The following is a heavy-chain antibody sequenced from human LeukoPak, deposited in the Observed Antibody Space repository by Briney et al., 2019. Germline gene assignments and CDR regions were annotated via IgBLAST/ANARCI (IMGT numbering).Heavy chain of an antibody. CDR3: ARQTLVGATALDY. V-gene: IGHV4-34*01. J-gene: IGHJ4*02. D-gene: IGHD1-26*01. CDR1: GGSFSGYY. CDR2: INHSGST. Sequence: PSETLSLTCAVYGGSFSGYYWSWICQPPGKGLEWIGEINHSGSTNYNPSLKSRVTISVDTSKNQFSLKLSSVTAADTAVYYCARQTLVGATALDYWGQGTLVTVSS.